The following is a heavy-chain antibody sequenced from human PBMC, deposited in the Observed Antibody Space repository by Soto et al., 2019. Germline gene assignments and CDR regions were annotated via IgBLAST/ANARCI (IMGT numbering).Heavy chain of an antibody. D-gene: IGHD3-3*01. J-gene: IGHJ6*03. CDR2: ISSDGNGK. CDR1: GGNFGDLG. CDR3: AKDGVVSGYYDFWSGYTPGYYYMDV. V-gene: IGHV3-30*18. Sequence: SLRVSSAASGGNFGDLGIRWVRKATGKGLEWVTTISSDGNGKYYAGSVKGRFTISRDNSENTLYLQMNSLRAEDTAVYYCAKDGVVSGYYDFWSGYTPGYYYMDVWGKGTTVTVSS.